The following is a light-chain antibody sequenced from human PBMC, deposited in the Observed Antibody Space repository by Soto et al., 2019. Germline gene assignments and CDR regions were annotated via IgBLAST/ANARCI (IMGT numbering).Light chain of an antibody. J-gene: IGKJ4*01. V-gene: IGKV3-20*01. CDR3: QQYGTSPELT. Sequence: EIELTQSPGTLSLSPGESATLSCRASQSLSSSYLAWYQQKPGQAPRLLIYVAYINATGIPDRFSGSGSGTNVSLTISRLEPQDFAVYYCQQYGTSPELTFGGGTKVEIE. CDR2: VAY. CDR1: QSLSSSY.